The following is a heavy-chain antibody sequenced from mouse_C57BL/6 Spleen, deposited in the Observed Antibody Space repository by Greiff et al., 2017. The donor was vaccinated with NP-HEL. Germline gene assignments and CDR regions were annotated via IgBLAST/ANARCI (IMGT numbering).Heavy chain of an antibody. Sequence: DVMLVESGGGLVQPGESLKLSCESNEYEFPSHDMSWVRKTPEKRLELVAAINSDGGSTYYPDTMERRFIISRDNTKKTLYLQMSSLRSEDTALYYCAREPPFYYGSSFYAMDYWGQGTSVTVSS. CDR3: AREPPFYYGSSFYAMDY. CDR2: INSDGGST. V-gene: IGHV5-2*01. D-gene: IGHD1-1*01. CDR1: EYEFPSHD. J-gene: IGHJ4*01.